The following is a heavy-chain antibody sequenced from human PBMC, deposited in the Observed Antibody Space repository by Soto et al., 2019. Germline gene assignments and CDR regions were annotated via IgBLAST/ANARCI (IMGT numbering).Heavy chain of an antibody. CDR2: IYPGDSDT. Sequence: GESLKISCKGSGYSFTSYRIDSVRQMPGKGLEWMGIIYPGDSDTTYSPSFQCQVTISADKSSSTAYLQWSSLRASETAIYYCARHMLSYGNDYGMDVWGQGSMVTV. V-gene: IGHV5-51*01. D-gene: IGHD5-18*01. CDR3: ARHMLSYGNDYGMDV. CDR1: GYSFTSYR. J-gene: IGHJ6*02.